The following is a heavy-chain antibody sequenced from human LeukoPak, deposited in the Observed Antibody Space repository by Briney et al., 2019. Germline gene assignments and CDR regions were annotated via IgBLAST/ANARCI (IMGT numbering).Heavy chain of an antibody. CDR2: IYYSGST. CDR3: ARYDYGDYDYYGTDV. D-gene: IGHD4-17*01. V-gene: IGHV4-59*01. Sequence: SETLSLTCTVSGGSISSYYWSWIRQPPGKGLEWIGYIYYSGSTNYNPSLKSRATISVDTSKNQFSLKLSSVTAADAAVYYCARYDYGDYDYYGTDVWGQGTTVTVSS. CDR1: GGSISSYY. J-gene: IGHJ6*02.